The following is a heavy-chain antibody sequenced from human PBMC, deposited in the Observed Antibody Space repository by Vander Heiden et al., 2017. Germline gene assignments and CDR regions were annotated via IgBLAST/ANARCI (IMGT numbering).Heavy chain of an antibody. J-gene: IGHJ5*02. CDR1: GGSISSSSYY. D-gene: IGHD3-22*01. V-gene: IGHV4-39*01. Sequence: QLQLQESGPGLVKPSETLSLTCTVSGGSISSSSYYWGWIRQPPGKGLEWIGSIYYGGSTYYNPSLKSRVTISVDTSKNQFSLKLSSVTAADTAVYYCARRSYDSSGVPRFDPWGQGTLVTVSS. CDR2: IYYGGST. CDR3: ARRSYDSSGVPRFDP.